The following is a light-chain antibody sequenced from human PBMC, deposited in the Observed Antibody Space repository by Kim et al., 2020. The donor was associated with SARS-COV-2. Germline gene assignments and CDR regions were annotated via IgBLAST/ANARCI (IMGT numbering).Light chain of an antibody. CDR1: KSVGSN. Sequence: VAPGERATLSCSARKSVGSNLAWYQQKPGQAPRLLIYGASTRATGIPARFSGSGSGTEFTLTISSLQSEDFALYYCQQYNNWPLTFGGGTKVDIK. V-gene: IGKV3D-15*01. J-gene: IGKJ4*01. CDR2: GAS. CDR3: QQYNNWPLT.